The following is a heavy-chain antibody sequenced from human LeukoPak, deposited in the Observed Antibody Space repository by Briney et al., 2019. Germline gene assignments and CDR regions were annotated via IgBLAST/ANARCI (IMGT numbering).Heavy chain of an antibody. J-gene: IGHJ3*01. V-gene: IGHV4-31*03. CDR3: AKVYRDNGDYFAFNV. CDR2: IYYSGST. Sequence: PSETLSLTCTVSGGSISSGGYYWSWIRQHPGKGLEWIGYIYYSGSTYYNPSLKSRVTISVDTSKNQFSLKLSSVTAADTAVYYCAKVYRDNGDYFAFNVWGQGSMVTVSS. CDR1: GGSISSGGYY. D-gene: IGHD4-17*01.